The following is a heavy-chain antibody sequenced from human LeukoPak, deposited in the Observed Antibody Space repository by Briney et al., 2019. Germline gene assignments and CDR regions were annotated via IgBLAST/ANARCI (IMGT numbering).Heavy chain of an antibody. V-gene: IGHV1-24*01. D-gene: IGHD5-18*01. CDR1: GCTLTELS. J-gene: IGHJ4*02. Sequence: ASVKVSCKVSGCTLTELSMHWVRQAPGKGLEWMGGFDPEDGETIYAQKFQGRVTMTEDTSTDTAYMELSSLRSEDTAVYYCATRGYSYGNYYFDYWGQGTLVTVSS. CDR2: FDPEDGET. CDR3: ATRGYSYGNYYFDY.